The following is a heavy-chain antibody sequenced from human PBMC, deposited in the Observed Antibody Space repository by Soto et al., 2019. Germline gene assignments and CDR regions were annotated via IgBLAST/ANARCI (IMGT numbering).Heavy chain of an antibody. D-gene: IGHD5-18*01. CDR2: IYHSGST. CDR3: AGTKWIQLWLGPIDY. Sequence: SETLSLTCTVSGGSISSSSYYWGWIRQPPGKGLEWIGSIYHSGSTYYNPSLKSRVTISVDTSKNQFSLKLSSVTAADTAVYYCAGTKWIQLWLGPIDYWGQGTLVTVSS. CDR1: GGSISSSSYY. J-gene: IGHJ4*02. V-gene: IGHV4-39*01.